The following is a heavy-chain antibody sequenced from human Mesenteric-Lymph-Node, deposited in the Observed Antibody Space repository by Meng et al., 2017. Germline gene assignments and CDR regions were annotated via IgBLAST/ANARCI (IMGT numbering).Heavy chain of an antibody. J-gene: IGHJ4*02. CDR2: IYYSGRT. V-gene: IGHV4-39*01. D-gene: IGHD3-10*01. CDR1: GGAISSSTYY. CDR3: ARLWFGERPPDY. Sequence: QLQLQESGPGLVKPSEPLSLPCTAPGGAISSSTYYWGWIRQPPGKGLEWIGSIYYSGRTYYNPSLKSRVTMSVDTSKNQFSLKLSSVTAADTAVYYCARLWFGERPPDYWGQGTLVTVSS.